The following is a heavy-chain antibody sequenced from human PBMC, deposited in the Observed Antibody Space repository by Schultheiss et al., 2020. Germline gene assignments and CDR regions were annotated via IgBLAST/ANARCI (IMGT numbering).Heavy chain of an antibody. J-gene: IGHJ4*02. CDR2: ISSSSSYI. CDR3: ARDQHFSHNDY. Sequence: GESLKISCAASGFTFSDYYMSWIRQAPGKGLEWVSSISSSSSYIYYADSVKGRFTISRDNAKNSLYLQMNSLRAEDTAVYYCARDQHFSHNDYWGQGTLVTVSS. V-gene: IGHV3-11*06. D-gene: IGHD3-3*02. CDR1: GFTFSDYY.